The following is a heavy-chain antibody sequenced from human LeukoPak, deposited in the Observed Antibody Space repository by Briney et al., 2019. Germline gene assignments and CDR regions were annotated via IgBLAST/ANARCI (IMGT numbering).Heavy chain of an antibody. Sequence: PGGSLRLSCAASGFTIANYWMTWVRQAPGKGPEWVANIKQDGSEIYYVDSVEGRFTISRDNAQNSLYLQMNSLRAEDTAVYYCARVSLRYCSSSSCSPDYWGQGTLVTVSS. V-gene: IGHV3-7*01. J-gene: IGHJ4*02. CDR1: GFTIANYW. D-gene: IGHD2-2*01. CDR2: IKQDGSEI. CDR3: ARVSLRYCSSSSCSPDY.